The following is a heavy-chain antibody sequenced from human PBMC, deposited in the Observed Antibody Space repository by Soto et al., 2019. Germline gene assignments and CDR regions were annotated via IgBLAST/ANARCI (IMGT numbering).Heavy chain of an antibody. J-gene: IGHJ4*02. CDR3: ARSSGWGSDY. CDR2: ISYDASNK. CDR1: GFTFSSYA. D-gene: IGHD6-19*01. Sequence: QVQLVESGGTVVQPGRSLRLSCAASGFTFSSYALHWVRQAPGKGLEWVTLISYDASNKYYGNSVKGRFTISRDNSKNTLYLQMDSLRAEDTAVYYCARSSGWGSDYWGQGTLVTVSS. V-gene: IGHV3-30*03.